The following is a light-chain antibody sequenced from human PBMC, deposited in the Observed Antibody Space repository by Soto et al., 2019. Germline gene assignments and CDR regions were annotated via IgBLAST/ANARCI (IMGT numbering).Light chain of an antibody. CDR1: SGHSSYA. CDR2: LTSDGRH. J-gene: IGLJ2*01. CDR3: QTWGTGNVV. Sequence: QPVLTQSPSASASLGASVKLTCTLSSGHSSYAIAWHQQQPEKGPRYLMKLTSDGRHSKGDGIPDRFSGSSSGAERYLTISSLQSEDEADYYCQTWGTGNVVFGGGTKLTVL. V-gene: IGLV4-69*01.